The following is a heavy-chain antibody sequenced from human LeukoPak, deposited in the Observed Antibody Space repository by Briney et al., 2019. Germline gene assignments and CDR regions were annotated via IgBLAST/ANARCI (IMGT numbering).Heavy chain of an antibody. Sequence: GRSLRLSCAASGFTFSSYAMHWVRQAPGKGLEWVAVISYDGSNKYYADSVKGRFTISRDNSKNTLYLQMNSLRAEDTAVYYCARGTSVVLRFLEWLSTSGAFDYWGQGTLVTVSS. CDR2: ISYDGSNK. D-gene: IGHD3-3*01. CDR3: ARGTSVVLRFLEWLSTSGAFDY. V-gene: IGHV3-30-3*01. J-gene: IGHJ4*02. CDR1: GFTFSSYA.